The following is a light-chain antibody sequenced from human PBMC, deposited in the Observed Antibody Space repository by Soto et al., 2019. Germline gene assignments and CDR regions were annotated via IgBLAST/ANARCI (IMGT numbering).Light chain of an antibody. Sequence: QSVLTQSPSASACLGASVKLTCTLSSGHSDYAIAWHQQQPEKGPRYLMKLNSDGSHSKGDGIPDRFSGSSSGAERYLTISSLQSEDEADYHCQTWGAGMVFGGGTKLTVL. J-gene: IGLJ3*02. CDR3: QTWGAGMV. CDR1: SGHSDYA. V-gene: IGLV4-69*01. CDR2: LNSDGSH.